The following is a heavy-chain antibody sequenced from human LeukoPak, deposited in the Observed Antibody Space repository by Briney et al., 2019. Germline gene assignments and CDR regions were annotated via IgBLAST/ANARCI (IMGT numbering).Heavy chain of an antibody. D-gene: IGHD2-2*01. J-gene: IGHJ4*02. CDR3: ARLGYCSSTSCYNFDY. V-gene: IGHV4-39*01. CDR1: GGSISSSSYY. Sequence: SETLSLTCTVSGGSISSSSYYWGWIRQPPGKGLEWIGSIYYSGSTYCSPSLKSRLTISVDTSKNQFSLKLSSVTAADTAVYYCARLGYCSSTSCYNFDYWGQGTLVTVSS. CDR2: IYYSGST.